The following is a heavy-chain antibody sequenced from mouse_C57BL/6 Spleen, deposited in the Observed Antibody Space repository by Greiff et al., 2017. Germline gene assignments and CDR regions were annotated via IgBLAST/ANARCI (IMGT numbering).Heavy chain of an antibody. V-gene: IGHV1-59*01. CDR3: ARGPYYYGSSHWYFDV. J-gene: IGHJ1*03. Sequence: QVQLQQPGAELVRPGTSVKLSCKASGYTFTSYWMHWVKQRPGQGLEWIGVIDPSDSYTNYNQKFKGKATLTVDTSSSTAYMQLSSLTSEDSAVYYCARGPYYYGSSHWYFDVWGTGTTVTVSS. D-gene: IGHD1-1*01. CDR2: IDPSDSYT. CDR1: GYTFTSYW.